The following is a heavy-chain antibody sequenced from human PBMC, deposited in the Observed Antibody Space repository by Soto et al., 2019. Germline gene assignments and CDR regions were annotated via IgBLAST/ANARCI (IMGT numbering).Heavy chain of an antibody. CDR2: IYYSGST. Sequence: PSETLSLTCTVSGGSISSGGYYWSWIRQHPGKGLEWIGYIYYSGSTYYNPSLKSRVTISVDTSKNQFSLKLSSVTAADTAVYYCARMSYGYGWRVDPWGQGTLVTVSS. D-gene: IGHD5-18*01. CDR1: GGSISSGGYY. J-gene: IGHJ5*02. V-gene: IGHV4-31*03. CDR3: ARMSYGYGWRVDP.